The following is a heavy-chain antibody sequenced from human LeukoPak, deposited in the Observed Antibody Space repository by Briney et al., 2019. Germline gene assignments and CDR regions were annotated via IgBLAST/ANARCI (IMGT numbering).Heavy chain of an antibody. V-gene: IGHV4-59*07. CDR3: AAGGYCSGGSCYKWFDP. CDR1: GDSISSYY. D-gene: IGHD2-15*01. CDR2: IYYSGST. Sequence: ADTLSLTCTVSGDSISSYYWSWIRQPPGKGLEWIGYIYYSGSTNYNPSLKSRVTISVDTSKNQFSLKLSSVTAADTAVYYCAAGGYCSGGSCYKWFDPWGQGTLVTVSS. J-gene: IGHJ5*02.